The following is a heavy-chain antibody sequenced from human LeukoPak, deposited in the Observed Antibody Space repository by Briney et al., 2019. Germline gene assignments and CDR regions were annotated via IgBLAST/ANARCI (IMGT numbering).Heavy chain of an antibody. V-gene: IGHV4-34*01. CDR3: ARRGRNSSGWQDYL. D-gene: IGHD6-25*01. Sequence: PSETLSRTCAVYGGSFSDYYWSWIRQPPGKGLEWIGEINHSGSTNYNPSLKSRVTISIDTAKNQFSLKLTSVTAADTAVYYCARRGRNSSGWQDYLWGQGTLVTVSS. J-gene: IGHJ4*02. CDR1: GGSFSDYY. CDR2: INHSGST.